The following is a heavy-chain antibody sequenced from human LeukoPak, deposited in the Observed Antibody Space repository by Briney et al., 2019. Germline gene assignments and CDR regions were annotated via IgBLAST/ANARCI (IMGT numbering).Heavy chain of an antibody. Sequence: SETLSLTCTVSGGSISSSSYSWGWIRQPPGKGLEWIGSIYYSGSTYYNPSLKSRVTISVDTSKNQFSLKLSSVTAADTAVYYCARHSQYSSSPSYWGQGTLVTVSS. V-gene: IGHV4-39*01. D-gene: IGHD6-6*01. CDR3: ARHSQYSSSPSY. J-gene: IGHJ4*02. CDR2: IYYSGST. CDR1: GGSISSSSYS.